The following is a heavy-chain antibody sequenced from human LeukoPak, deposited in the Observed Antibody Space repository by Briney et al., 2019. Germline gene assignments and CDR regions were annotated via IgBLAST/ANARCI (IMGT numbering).Heavy chain of an antibody. D-gene: IGHD4-17*01. Sequence: GGSLRLSCAASGFTFSSYSMNWVRQAPGKGLEWVSYISSSSSTIYYADSVKGRFTISRDNAKNSLYLQMNSLRAEDTAVYYCARGTVTGGRYYYYYYYMDVWGKGTTVTVSS. J-gene: IGHJ6*03. V-gene: IGHV3-48*01. CDR1: GFTFSSYS. CDR3: ARGTVTGGRYYYYYYYMDV. CDR2: ISSSSSTI.